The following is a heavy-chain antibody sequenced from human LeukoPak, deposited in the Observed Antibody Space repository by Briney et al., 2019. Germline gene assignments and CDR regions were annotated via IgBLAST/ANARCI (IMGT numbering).Heavy chain of an antibody. V-gene: IGHV3-73*01. Sequence: GGSLRLSCAASGFTFSGSALHWVRQASGRGLEWVGRIRSTANGYATAYAASVKGRFTISRDDSKNTAYLQMHSLRAEDTAVYYCAKDLWWFGEFPNVFDIWGQGTMVTVSS. CDR2: IRSTANGYAT. CDR1: GFTFSGSA. CDR3: AKDLWWFGEFPNVFDI. J-gene: IGHJ3*02. D-gene: IGHD3-10*01.